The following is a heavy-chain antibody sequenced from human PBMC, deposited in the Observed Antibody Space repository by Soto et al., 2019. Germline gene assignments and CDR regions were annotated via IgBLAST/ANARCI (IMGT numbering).Heavy chain of an antibody. Sequence: PGGSLRLSCAASGFTFSSYGMHWVRQAPGKGLEWVAVISYDGSNKYYVDSVKGRFTISRDNSKNTLYLQMNSLRAEDTAVYYCAGPGILTGMISWDYYYGMDVWGQGTTVTVSS. CDR2: ISYDGSNK. CDR3: AGPGILTGMISWDYYYGMDV. V-gene: IGHV3-30*03. J-gene: IGHJ6*02. CDR1: GFTFSSYG. D-gene: IGHD3-9*01.